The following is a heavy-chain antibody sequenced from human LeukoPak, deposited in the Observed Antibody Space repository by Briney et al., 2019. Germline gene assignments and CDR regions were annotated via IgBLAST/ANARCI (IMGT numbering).Heavy chain of an antibody. CDR1: GYSMSRGYF. J-gene: IGHJ3*01. CDR2: IFHNGRT. V-gene: IGHV4-38-2*01. D-gene: IGHD3-9*01. Sequence: SETVSLTCGVSGYSMSRGYFWGWIRQPPGKRPEWIASIFHNGRTYYSPSLKSRVTIALDTSKSQFSLKLASVTAADTAVYYCAADVLRYFDWPYGFHVWGQGTTVTASS. CDR3: AADVLRYFDWPYGFHV.